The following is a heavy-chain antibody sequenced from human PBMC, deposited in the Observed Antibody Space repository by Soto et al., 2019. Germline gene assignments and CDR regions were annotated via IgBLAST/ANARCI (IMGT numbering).Heavy chain of an antibody. D-gene: IGHD3-9*01. J-gene: IGHJ6*02. CDR1: GFTFSSYA. CDR3: ASSYYDILTGYPYYYYYGMDV. V-gene: IGHV3-23*01. CDR2: ISGSGGST. Sequence: LRLSCAASGFTFSSYAMSWVRQAPGKGLEWVSAISGSGGSTYYADSVKGRFTISRDNSKNTLYLQMNSLRAEDTAVYYCASSYYDILTGYPYYYYYGMDVWGQGTTVTVSS.